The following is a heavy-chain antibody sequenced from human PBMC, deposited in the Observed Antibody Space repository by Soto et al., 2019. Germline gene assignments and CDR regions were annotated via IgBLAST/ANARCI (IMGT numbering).Heavy chain of an antibody. J-gene: IGHJ4*02. D-gene: IGHD6-13*01. V-gene: IGHV1-58*01. CDR1: GFTFTSSA. Sequence: EASVKVSCKASGFTFTSSAVQWVRQARGQRLEWIGWIVVGSGNTNYAQKFQERVTITRDMSTSTAYMELSSLRSEDTAVYYCAADRGGEQLVRYWGQGTLVTVSS. CDR2: IVVGSGNT. CDR3: AADRGGEQLVRY.